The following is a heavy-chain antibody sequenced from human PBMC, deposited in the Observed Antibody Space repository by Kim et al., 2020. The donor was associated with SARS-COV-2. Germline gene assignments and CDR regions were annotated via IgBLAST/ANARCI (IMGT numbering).Heavy chain of an antibody. Sequence: SETLSLTCTVSGGSISSYYWSWIRQPPGKGLEWIGYIYYSGSTNYNPSLKSRVTISVDTSKNQFSLKLSSVTAADTAVYYCARDLNDYRVGNPHTLWGQGTMVTVSS. CDR3: ARDLNDYRVGNPHTL. J-gene: IGHJ3*01. V-gene: IGHV4-59*01. CDR1: GGSISSYY. D-gene: IGHD4-17*01. CDR2: IYYSGST.